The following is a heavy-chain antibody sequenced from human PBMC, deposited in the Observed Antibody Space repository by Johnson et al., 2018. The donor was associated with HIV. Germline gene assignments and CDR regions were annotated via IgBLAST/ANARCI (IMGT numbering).Heavy chain of an antibody. Sequence: MLLVESGGGVVQPGRSLRLSCAASGFTFSTSWMNWVRQAPGRGLEWVANIKYDGGRIQYVDSVNGGFTISGDNARNLLFLQMSTLRAEDTAVYYCARDVSYRYDGDGWADAFDIWGQGTMVTVST. CDR3: ARDVSYRYDGDGWADAFDI. CDR2: IKYDGGRI. D-gene: IGHD2-21*01. J-gene: IGHJ3*02. CDR1: GFTFSTSW. V-gene: IGHV3-7*01.